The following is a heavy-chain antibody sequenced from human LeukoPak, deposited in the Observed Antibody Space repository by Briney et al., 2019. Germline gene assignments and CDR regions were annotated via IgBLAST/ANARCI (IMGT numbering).Heavy chain of an antibody. CDR3: ARGVGELVGATTTSFDY. CDR1: GGTFSSYA. CDR2: IIPIFGTA. V-gene: IGHV1-69*05. D-gene: IGHD1-26*01. J-gene: IGHJ4*02. Sequence: SVKVSCKASGGTFSSYAISWVRQAPGQGLEWMGGIIPIFGTANYAQKFQGRVTITTDESTSTAYMELSSLRSEVTAVYYCARGVGELVGATTTSFDYWGQGTLVTVSS.